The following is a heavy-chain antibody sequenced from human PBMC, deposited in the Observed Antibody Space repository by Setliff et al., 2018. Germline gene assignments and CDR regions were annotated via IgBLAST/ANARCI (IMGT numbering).Heavy chain of an antibody. CDR3: ARASVVHAIAVGY. CDR2: IYYRGIN. D-gene: IGHD3-10*02. CDR1: GASISSTYY. J-gene: IGHJ4*02. V-gene: IGHV4-39*01. Sequence: SETLSLTCTVSGASISSTYYWGWVRQSPDKGLEWIGSIYYRGINFSNPSLRSRVTMSVDTSKNQFSLNLTSVTAADTAIYYCARASVVHAIAVGYWGQGTMVTVSS.